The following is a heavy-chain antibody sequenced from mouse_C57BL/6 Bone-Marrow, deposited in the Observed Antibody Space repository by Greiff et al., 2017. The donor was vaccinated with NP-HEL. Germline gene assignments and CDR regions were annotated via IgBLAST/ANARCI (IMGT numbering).Heavy chain of an antibody. CDR3: ARDRGGQYDYFDY. V-gene: IGHV5-4*01. CDR2: ISDGGSYT. D-gene: IGHD2-10*02. CDR1: GFTFSSYA. J-gene: IGHJ2*01. Sequence: EVQVVESGGGLVKPGGSLKLSCAASGFTFSSYAMSWVRQTPEKRLEWVATISDGGSYTYYPDNVKGRFTISRDKAKNNLYLQMSHLKSEDTAMYYCARDRGGQYDYFDYWGQGTTLTVSS.